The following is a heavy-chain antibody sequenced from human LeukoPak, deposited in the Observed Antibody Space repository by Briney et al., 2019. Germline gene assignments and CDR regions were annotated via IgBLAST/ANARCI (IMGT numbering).Heavy chain of an antibody. V-gene: IGHV3-48*03. J-gene: IGHJ5*02. CDR1: GFTFSSYE. D-gene: IGHD3-22*01. CDR3: AKVDYYDSSGYPPGNP. CDR2: ISSSGSTT. Sequence: GGSLRLSCAASGFTFSSYEMNWVRQAPGKGLEWVSYISSSGSTTYYADSVKGRFTISRDNSKNTLYLQMNSLRAEDTAVYYCAKVDYYDSSGYPPGNPWGQGTLVTVSS.